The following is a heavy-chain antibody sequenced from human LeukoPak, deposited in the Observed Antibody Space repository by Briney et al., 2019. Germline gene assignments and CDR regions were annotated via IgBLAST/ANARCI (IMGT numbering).Heavy chain of an antibody. J-gene: IGHJ5*02. CDR3: GRARAYYDFWSGYYRTNWFDP. Sequence: PSETLSLTCAGYGGSFIGYYWSSIRQPPWKGLEWIGEINHSGSTNYSPSLKSRVTISVDTSKNHFSLKLSAVTAADTAVNYCGRARAYYDFWSGYYRTNWFDPWGRGNRATVSS. CDR1: GGSFIGYY. CDR2: INHSGST. V-gene: IGHV4-34*01. D-gene: IGHD3-3*01.